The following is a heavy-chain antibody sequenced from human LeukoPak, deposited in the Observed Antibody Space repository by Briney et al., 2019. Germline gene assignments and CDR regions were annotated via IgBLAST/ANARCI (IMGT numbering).Heavy chain of an antibody. J-gene: IGHJ6*03. D-gene: IGHD3-10*01. CDR3: ARGDGSGSSYYMDV. CDR2: IYTSGST. V-gene: IGHV4-4*07. CDR1: GGSISSYY. Sequence: SETPSLTCTVSGGSISSYYWSWIRQPAGKGLEWIGRIYTSGSTNYNPSLKSRVTMSVDTSKNQFSLKLSSVTAADTAVYYCARGDGSGSSYYMDVWGKGTTVTVSS.